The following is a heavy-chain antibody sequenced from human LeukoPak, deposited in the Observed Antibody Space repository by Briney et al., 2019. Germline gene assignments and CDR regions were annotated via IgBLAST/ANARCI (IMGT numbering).Heavy chain of an antibody. J-gene: IGHJ4*02. V-gene: IGHV3-21*01. CDR1: GFTFSSYS. CDR3: ARDRTSSIAARGFYYFDY. Sequence: GGSLRLSCAASGFTFSSYSMNWVRQAPGKGLEWVSSISSSSSYIYYADSVEGRFTISRDNAKNSLYLQMNSLRAEDTAVYYCARDRTSSIAARGFYYFDYWGQGTLVTVSS. CDR2: ISSSSSYI. D-gene: IGHD6-6*01.